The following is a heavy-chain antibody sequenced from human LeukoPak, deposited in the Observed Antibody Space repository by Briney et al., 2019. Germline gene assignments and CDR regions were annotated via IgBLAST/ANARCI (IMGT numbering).Heavy chain of an antibody. Sequence: GGSLRLSCAASGFTFSSYEMNWVRQAPGKGLEWISYISSSSTTIHYADSVKGRFTISRDNAENSLYLQMNSLRVEDTAVYYCAKDFVVVPGNVNYFDYWGQGTLVTVSS. V-gene: IGHV3-48*03. D-gene: IGHD2-21*02. J-gene: IGHJ4*02. CDR3: AKDFVVVPGNVNYFDY. CDR1: GFTFSSYE. CDR2: ISSSSTTI.